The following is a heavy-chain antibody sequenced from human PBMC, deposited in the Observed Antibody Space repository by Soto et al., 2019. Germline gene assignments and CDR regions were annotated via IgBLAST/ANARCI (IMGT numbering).Heavy chain of an antibody. Sequence: QVQLQESGPGLVKPSETLSLTCTVSGGTISSWYWSWIRQPPGKGLEWIGYIYYSGSTNCNPTLKSQVTISVATSKNQFSLKLSSVTAADTAVYYCARRYGSAIDYWGQGTLVTVSS. V-gene: IGHV4-59*08. CDR1: GGTISSWY. J-gene: IGHJ4*02. CDR2: IYYSGST. D-gene: IGHD1-26*01. CDR3: ARRYGSAIDY.